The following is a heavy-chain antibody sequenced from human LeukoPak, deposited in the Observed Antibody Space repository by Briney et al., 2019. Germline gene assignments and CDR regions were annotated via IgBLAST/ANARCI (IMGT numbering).Heavy chain of an antibody. J-gene: IGHJ5*02. V-gene: IGHV4-34*01. D-gene: IGHD1-26*01. CDR1: GGSFSGYY. CDR3: ASVGAYSGSYYDWFDP. CDR2: INHSGST. Sequence: PSETLSLTCAVYGGSFSGYYWSWMRQPPGKGLEWIGEINHSGSTNYNPSLKSRVTISVDTSKNQFSLKLSSVTAADTAVYYCASVGAYSGSYYDWFDPWGQGTLVTVSS.